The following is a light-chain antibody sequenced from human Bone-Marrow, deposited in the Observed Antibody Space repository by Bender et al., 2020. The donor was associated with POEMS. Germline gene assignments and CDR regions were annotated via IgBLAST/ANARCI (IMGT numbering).Light chain of an antibody. CDR1: RSNIGTYT. CDR2: NND. CDR3: SSWDDSLSGWV. J-gene: IGLJ3*02. Sequence: QSVLAQPPSASGTPGQRVTISCSGSRSNIGTYTVNWYRKLPGMAPKLHIFNNDQRPSGGPARFTGSKSGTSASLAISDIQSEDEGDYYWSSWDDSLSGWVFGGGTKLTVL. V-gene: IGLV1-44*01.